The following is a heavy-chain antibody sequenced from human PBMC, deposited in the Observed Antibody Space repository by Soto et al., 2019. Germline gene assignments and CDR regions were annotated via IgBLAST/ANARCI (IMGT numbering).Heavy chain of an antibody. V-gene: IGHV3-23*01. CDR1: GFTFSSHA. Sequence: PGGSLRLSCVTSGFTFSSHAMSWVRQAPGKGLDWVSSISGSGDYTYYVDSVKGRFTISRDNSKNTLFLQMNSLRAEDTAVYYCAKRGYSSGWYADYWGQGTPATVSS. CDR2: ISGSGDYT. CDR3: AKRGYSSGWYADY. J-gene: IGHJ4*02. D-gene: IGHD6-19*01.